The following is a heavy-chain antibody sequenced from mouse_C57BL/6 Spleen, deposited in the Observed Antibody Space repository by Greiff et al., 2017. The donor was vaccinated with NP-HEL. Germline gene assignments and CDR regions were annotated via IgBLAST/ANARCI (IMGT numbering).Heavy chain of an antibody. CDR3: TTDGYSLAY. V-gene: IGHV14-1*01. CDR1: GFNIKDYY. CDR2: IDPEDGAT. J-gene: IGHJ3*01. D-gene: IGHD2-3*01. Sequence: EVQLQQSGAELVRPGASVKLSCTASGFNIKDYYMHWVKQRPEQGLEWIGRIDPEDGATEYAPKFQGKATMTADTSSNTAYLQLSSLTSEDTAVYDYTTDGYSLAYWGQGTLVTVSA.